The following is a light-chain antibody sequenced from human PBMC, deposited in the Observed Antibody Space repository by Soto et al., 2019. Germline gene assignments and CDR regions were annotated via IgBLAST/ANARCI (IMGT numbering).Light chain of an antibody. J-gene: IGKJ1*01. Sequence: IRMTQSPSSFSASTGDRVTITCRASQGISSYLAWYQQKPGKAPKLLTYAASTLQSGVPSRFSGSGSGTDFTLTISCLQSEDFATYYCQQYYSYPRTFGQGTKVEIK. CDR1: QGISSY. V-gene: IGKV1-8*01. CDR3: QQYYSYPRT. CDR2: AAS.